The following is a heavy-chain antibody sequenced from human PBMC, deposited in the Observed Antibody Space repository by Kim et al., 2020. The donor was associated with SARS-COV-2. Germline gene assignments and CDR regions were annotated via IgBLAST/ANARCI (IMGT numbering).Heavy chain of an antibody. CDR1: GFTFSSYA. CDR2: ISGSGGST. D-gene: IGHD1-7*01. Sequence: GGSLRLSCAASGFTFSSYAMSWVRQAPGKGLEWVSAISGSGGSTYYADSVKGRFTISRDNSKNTLYLQMNSLRAEDTAVYYCAKASGNPGITGTTIHPWGQRTLVTVSS. V-gene: IGHV3-23*01. CDR3: AKASGNPGITGTTIHP. J-gene: IGHJ5*02.